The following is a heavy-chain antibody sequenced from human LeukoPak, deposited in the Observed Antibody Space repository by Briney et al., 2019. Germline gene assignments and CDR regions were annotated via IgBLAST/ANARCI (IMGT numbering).Heavy chain of an antibody. CDR3: ARVALNEDFDY. CDR1: GFTFSSYA. V-gene: IGHV3-64*01. J-gene: IGHJ4*02. Sequence: GGSLRLSCAASGFTFSSYAMHWVRQAPGKGLEYVSAISSNGGSTYYANSVKGRFTISRDSSKNTLYLQMGSLRAEDMAVYYCARVALNEDFDYWGQGTLVTVSS. CDR2: ISSNGGST.